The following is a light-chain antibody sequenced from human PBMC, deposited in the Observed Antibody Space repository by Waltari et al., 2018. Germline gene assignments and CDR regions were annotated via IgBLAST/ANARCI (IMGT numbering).Light chain of an antibody. CDR1: SSDVGVYNY. V-gene: IGLV2-11*01. CDR3: CSYAGSYNLV. J-gene: IGLJ2*01. Sequence: QSALTQPRSVSGSPGQSVTISCTGTSSDVGVYNYVSLYQQHPGKAPKFLIYDVSERPSGVPDRFSGSKSGNTASLTISGLQAEDEADYYCCSYAGSYNLVFGGGTKLTVL. CDR2: DVS.